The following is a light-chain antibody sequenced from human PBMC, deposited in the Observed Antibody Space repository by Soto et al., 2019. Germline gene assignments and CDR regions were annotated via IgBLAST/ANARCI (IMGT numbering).Light chain of an antibody. CDR1: GSDVGDFRY. CDR3: NSYTDHNTPV. CDR2: DVS. Sequence: QSVLAQPASVSGFPGQSIAISCSGAGSDVGDFRYVSWYQQRPGNAPKVLIYDVSNRPSGVSNRFSGSKSGNTASLTISGLQAEDEADYFSNSYTDHNTPVFGGGTKVTVL. J-gene: IGLJ2*01. V-gene: IGLV2-14*01.